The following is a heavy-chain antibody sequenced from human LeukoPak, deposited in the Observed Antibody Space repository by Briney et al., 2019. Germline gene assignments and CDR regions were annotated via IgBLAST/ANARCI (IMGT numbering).Heavy chain of an antibody. D-gene: IGHD4-17*01. J-gene: IGHJ5*02. Sequence: GSLRLSCAASGFTFDDYGMSWVRQAPGKGLEWIGEINHSGSTNYNPSLKSRVTISVDTSKNRFSLKLSSVTAADTAVYYCARGRQRGERPRGNWFDPWGQGTLVTVSS. CDR2: INHSGST. CDR1: GFTFDDYG. V-gene: IGHV4-34*01. CDR3: ARGRQRGERPRGNWFDP.